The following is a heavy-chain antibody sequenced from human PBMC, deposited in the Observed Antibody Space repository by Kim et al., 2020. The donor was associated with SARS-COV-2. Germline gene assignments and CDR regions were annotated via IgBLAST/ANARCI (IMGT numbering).Heavy chain of an antibody. Sequence: SYIFYADSVKGRFTISRGNAKNSLYLQMNSLRAEDTAMYYCVTDSSPSYWGQGTLVTVSS. CDR2: SYI. CDR3: VTDSSPSY. V-gene: IGHV3-21*01. J-gene: IGHJ4*02. D-gene: IGHD3-22*01.